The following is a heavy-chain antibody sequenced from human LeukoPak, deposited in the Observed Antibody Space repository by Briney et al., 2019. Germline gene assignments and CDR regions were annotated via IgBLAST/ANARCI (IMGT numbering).Heavy chain of an antibody. CDR2: ISGSGDNT. V-gene: IGHV3-23*01. CDR3: ARDPGDGYNKY. CDR1: GFTFSSYA. Sequence: GGSLRLSCAASGFTFSSYAMSWVRQAPGKGLEWVSGISGSGDNTYYADSVKGRFTISRDNSKNTLYVQVNSLGTEDTAAYYCARDPGDGYNKYWGQGTLVTVSS. D-gene: IGHD5-24*01. J-gene: IGHJ4*02.